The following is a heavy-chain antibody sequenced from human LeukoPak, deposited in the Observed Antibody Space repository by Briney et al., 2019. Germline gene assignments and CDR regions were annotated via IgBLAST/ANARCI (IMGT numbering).Heavy chain of an antibody. CDR2: IIPIFGTP. CDR1: GGTFSSYA. Sequence: GASVKVSCKASGGTFSSYAISWVRQAPGQGLEWMGGIIPIFGTPNYAQKFQGRVTITVDESTSTAYMELSSLRSEDTAVYYCASPGRGCGGDCYQAGYYYGMDVWGQGTTVTVSS. J-gene: IGHJ6*02. CDR3: ASPGRGCGGDCYQAGYYYGMDV. V-gene: IGHV1-69*13. D-gene: IGHD2-21*02.